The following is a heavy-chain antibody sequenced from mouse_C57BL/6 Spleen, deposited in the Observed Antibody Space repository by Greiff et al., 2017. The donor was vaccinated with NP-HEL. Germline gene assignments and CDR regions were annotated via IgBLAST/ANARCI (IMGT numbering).Heavy chain of an antibody. CDR3: ARPPSTTVVPDWYFDV. Sequence: QVQLQQPGAELVKPGASVKMSCKASGYTFTSYWITWVKQRPGQGLEWIGDIYPGSGSTNYNEKFKSKATLTVDTSSSTAYMQLSSPTSEDSAVYDCARPPSTTVVPDWYFDVWGTGTTVTVSS. V-gene: IGHV1-55*01. CDR1: GYTFTSYW. CDR2: IYPGSGST. D-gene: IGHD1-1*01. J-gene: IGHJ1*03.